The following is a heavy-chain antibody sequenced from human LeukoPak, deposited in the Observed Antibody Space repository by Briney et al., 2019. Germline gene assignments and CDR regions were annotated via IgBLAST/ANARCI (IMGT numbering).Heavy chain of an antibody. D-gene: IGHD3-22*01. J-gene: IGHJ4*02. CDR3: AREGRGYYYDSSGYYDY. V-gene: IGHV4-39*07. CDR2: IYHSGST. Sequence: PSETLSLTCTVSGGSISSSSYYWGWIRQPPGKGLEGIGSIYHSGSTYYNPSLKSRVTISVDTSKNQFSLKLSSVTAADTAVYYCAREGRGYYYDSSGYYDYWGQGTLVTVSS. CDR1: GGSISSSSYY.